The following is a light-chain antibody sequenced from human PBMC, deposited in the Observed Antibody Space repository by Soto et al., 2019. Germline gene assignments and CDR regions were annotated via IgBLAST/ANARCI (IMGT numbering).Light chain of an antibody. Sequence: ETVLPQPQGTLYLSPGARATLSCRANETVNNNFLAWYGQKPGQAPRLLIHGPSRRASGIPDWFSRSGSGTDLNLTISRLEPEDFAVHYCQQYGNFPYTFGPGTKVQMK. J-gene: IGKJ2*01. V-gene: IGKV3-20*01. CDR2: GPS. CDR3: QQYGNFPYT. CDR1: ETVNNNF.